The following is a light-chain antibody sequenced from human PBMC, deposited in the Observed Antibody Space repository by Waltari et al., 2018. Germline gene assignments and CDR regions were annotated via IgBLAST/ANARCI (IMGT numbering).Light chain of an antibody. CDR3: YSYAGSNTFV. CDR1: RRDVGSSNL. V-gene: IGLV2-23*03. CDR2: EGS. J-gene: IGLJ2*01. Sequence: QSALTQPASVSGSPGQSITISCTGTRRDVGSSNLVSWYQQHPGKAPKLMIYEGSKRPSGVSNRFSGSKSGNTASLTISGLQAEDEADYYCYSYAGSNTFVFGGGTKLTVL.